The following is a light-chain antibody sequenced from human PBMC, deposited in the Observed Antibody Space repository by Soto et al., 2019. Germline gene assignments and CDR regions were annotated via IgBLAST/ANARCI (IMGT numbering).Light chain of an antibody. Sequence: EIVLTQSPGTLSLSPGERATLSCRASQSIDSRDLAWYQQKPGQAPRLLIYATSSRATGIPDRFSGSGSGTDFTLTISRLEPEDFAVIYCQQYHASSYTFGQGTKLEIK. V-gene: IGKV3-20*01. CDR1: QSIDSRD. CDR2: ATS. CDR3: QQYHASSYT. J-gene: IGKJ2*01.